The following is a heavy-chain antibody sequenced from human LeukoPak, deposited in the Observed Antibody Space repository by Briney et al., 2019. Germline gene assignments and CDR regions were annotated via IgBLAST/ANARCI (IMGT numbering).Heavy chain of an antibody. D-gene: IGHD2-15*01. V-gene: IGHV3-30*04. CDR1: GLTFSSYA. CDR2: ISYDGSNK. J-gene: IGHJ4*02. CDR3: ARDLLSFLVVVVAATPYFDY. Sequence: GRSLRLSCAASGLTFSSYAMHWVRQAPGKGLEWVAVISYDGSNKYYADSVKGRFTISRDNSKNTLYLQMNSLRAEDTAVYYCARDLLSFLVVVVAATPYFDYWGQGTLVTVSS.